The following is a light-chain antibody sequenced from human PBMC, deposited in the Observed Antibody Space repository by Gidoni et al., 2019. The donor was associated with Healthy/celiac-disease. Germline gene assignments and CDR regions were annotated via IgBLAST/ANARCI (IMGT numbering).Light chain of an antibody. Sequence: DIQMTQSPSTLSASVGDRVTITCRASQSISSWLAWYQQKPGKAPKLLIYKASSLESGVPSRFSGSGSGTEVTLTISSLQPDDFATYYCQQYNSYSTFGQGTKVKIK. CDR1: QSISSW. V-gene: IGKV1-5*03. CDR2: KAS. CDR3: QQYNSYST. J-gene: IGKJ1*01.